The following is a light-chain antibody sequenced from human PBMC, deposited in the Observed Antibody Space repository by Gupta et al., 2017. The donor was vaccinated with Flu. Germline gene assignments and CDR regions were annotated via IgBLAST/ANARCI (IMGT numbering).Light chain of an antibody. Sequence: QTARSTCGGINVGSKGVHWYQQKPGQAPVLVVHDDSDRPSGIPERFSGSNSGNTATLTISRVEAGDEADCYCQVWDSSSDHRYVFGTGTKVTAL. V-gene: IGLV3-21*02. J-gene: IGLJ1*01. CDR3: QVWDSSSDHRYV. CDR2: DDS. CDR1: NVGSKG.